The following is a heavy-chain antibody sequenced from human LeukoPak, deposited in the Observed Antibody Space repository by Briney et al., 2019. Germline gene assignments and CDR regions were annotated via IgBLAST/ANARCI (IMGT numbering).Heavy chain of an antibody. J-gene: IGHJ6*02. CDR1: GCSFSSYA. CDR3: AKGLDSSGLDYYGMDV. Sequence: GGALRVSCADSGCSFSSYALSWVRPAPGKGVTGVSAVCGSDGGTYYADSVEGRFTISRDNSKNTLYLQMNSLRAEDRAVYYCAKGLDSSGLDYYGMDVWGQGTTVTVSS. CDR2: VCGSDGGT. D-gene: IGHD3-22*01. V-gene: IGHV3-23*01.